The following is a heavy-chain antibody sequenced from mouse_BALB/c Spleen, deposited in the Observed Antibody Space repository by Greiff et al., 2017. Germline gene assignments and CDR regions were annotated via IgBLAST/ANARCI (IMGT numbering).Heavy chain of an antibody. CDR1: GFSLTSYG. V-gene: IGHV2-2*02. CDR2: IWSGGST. J-gene: IGHJ4*01. D-gene: IGHD2-10*01. CDR3: ARMPYYGNYLAMDY. Sequence: VQLVESGPGLVQPSQSLSITCTVSGFSLTSYGVHWVRQSPGKGLEWLGVIWSGGSTDYNAAFISRLSISKDNSKSQVFFKMNSLQANDTAIYYCARMPYYGNYLAMDYWGQGTSVTVSS.